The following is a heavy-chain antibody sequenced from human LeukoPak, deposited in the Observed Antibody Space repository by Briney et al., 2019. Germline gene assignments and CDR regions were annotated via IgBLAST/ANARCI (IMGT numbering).Heavy chain of an antibody. CDR2: INPNSGGT. Sequence: ASVKVSCKASGYTFTGYYMHWVRQAPGQGLEWMGWINPNSGGTNYAQKFQGRVTMTRDTSISTAYMELSRLRSDDTAVCYCARDRGYSSSWYKYYYYGMDVWGQGTTVTVSS. V-gene: IGHV1-2*02. J-gene: IGHJ6*02. D-gene: IGHD6-13*01. CDR1: GYTFTGYY. CDR3: ARDRGYSSSWYKYYYYGMDV.